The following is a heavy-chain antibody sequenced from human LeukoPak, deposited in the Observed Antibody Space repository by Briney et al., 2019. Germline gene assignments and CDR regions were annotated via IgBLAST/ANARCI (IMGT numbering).Heavy chain of an antibody. Sequence: SETLSLTCTVSGASISTYYWTWIRQPAGKGLEWIGRIYISGSTNYNPSLKSRVTMSIDTSKNQISLKLRSVTATDTAVYYCARDDWGYWGQGTTVTVSS. CDR2: IYISGST. V-gene: IGHV4-4*07. D-gene: IGHD3-9*01. CDR1: GASISTYY. CDR3: ARDDWGY. J-gene: IGHJ4*02.